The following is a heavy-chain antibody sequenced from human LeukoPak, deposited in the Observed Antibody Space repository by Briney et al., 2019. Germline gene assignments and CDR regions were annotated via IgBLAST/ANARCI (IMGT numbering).Heavy chain of an antibody. CDR3: ARDGPGYCSGGSCYSDPGDY. V-gene: IGHV1-69*13. J-gene: IGHJ4*02. Sequence: SVKVSCKAFGGTFSSYAISWVRQAPGQGLEWMGGIIPIFGTANYAQKFQGRVTITADESTSTAYMELSSLRSEDTAVYYCARDGPGYCSGGSCYSDPGDYWGQGTLVTVSS. CDR2: IIPIFGTA. CDR1: GGTFSSYA. D-gene: IGHD2-15*01.